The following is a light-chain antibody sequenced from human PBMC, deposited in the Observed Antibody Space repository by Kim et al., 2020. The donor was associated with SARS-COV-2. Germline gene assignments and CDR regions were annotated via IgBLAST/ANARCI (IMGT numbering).Light chain of an antibody. Sequence: PGERATLSCSASQSVSSNLAWYQQKPGQAPRLLIYGASTRATGIPARFSGSGSGTEFTLTISSLQSEDFAVYYCQQYNNWPALTFGGGTKLEI. V-gene: IGKV3-15*01. CDR3: QQYNNWPALT. CDR1: QSVSSN. CDR2: GAS. J-gene: IGKJ4*01.